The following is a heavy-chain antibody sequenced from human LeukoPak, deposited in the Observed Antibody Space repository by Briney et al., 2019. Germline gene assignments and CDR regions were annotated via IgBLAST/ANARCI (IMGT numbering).Heavy chain of an antibody. CDR3: ARLRVRGYGYGPWEGPTWVDY. V-gene: IGHV4-39*07. CDR1: GGSISGRSYY. D-gene: IGHD5-18*01. J-gene: IGHJ4*02. Sequence: SETLSLTCTVSGGSISGRSYYWGWIRQPPGKGLEWIGSMYYSGGTYSNPSLKSRVTISVDTSKNQFSLRLSSVTAADTAVYYCARLRVRGYGYGPWEGPTWVDYWGQGTLVTVSS. CDR2: MYYSGGT.